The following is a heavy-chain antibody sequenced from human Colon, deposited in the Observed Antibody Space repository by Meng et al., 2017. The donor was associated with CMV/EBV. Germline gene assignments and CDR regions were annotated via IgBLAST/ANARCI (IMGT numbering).Heavy chain of an antibody. Sequence: SGDSVSNNSAAWNWIRLSPSGGLGWRGRTYYRSRLYNDYAVSMKGRITINPDTSKNQFSLQLNSVTPDDTAIYYCARTSARGSWFDPWGQGTLVTVSS. V-gene: IGHV6-1*01. CDR1: GDSVSNNSAA. D-gene: IGHD1-26*01. CDR2: TYYRSRLYN. CDR3: ARTSARGSWFDP. J-gene: IGHJ5*01.